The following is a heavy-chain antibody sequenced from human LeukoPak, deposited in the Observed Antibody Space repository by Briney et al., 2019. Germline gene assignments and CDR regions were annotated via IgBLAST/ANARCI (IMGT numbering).Heavy chain of an antibody. CDR2: ISGSGGST. V-gene: IGHV3-23*01. CDR1: GFTFSSYA. Sequence: GGSLRLYCAASGFTFSSYAMSWVRQAPGKGLEWVSAISGSGGSTYYADSVKGRFTISRDNSKNTLYLQMNSLRAEDTAVYYCAREYGSGYYYHYFDYWGQGTLVTVSS. D-gene: IGHD3-22*01. J-gene: IGHJ4*02. CDR3: AREYGSGYYYHYFDY.